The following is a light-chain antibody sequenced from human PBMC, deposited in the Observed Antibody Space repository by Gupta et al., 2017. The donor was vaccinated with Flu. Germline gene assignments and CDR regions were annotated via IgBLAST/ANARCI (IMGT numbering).Light chain of an antibody. Sequence: DTQTPPSPSSESAAVGDRVTISCRASQVISSRLAWYQQKPGKAPKVLIYSASSLHSAVPSRFSGSGSGTDFTLTIISLQHEDSATDYCRQANSYPWTFGQGTKVEIK. J-gene: IGKJ1*01. CDR1: QVISSR. CDR2: SAS. CDR3: RQANSYPWT. V-gene: IGKV1-12*01.